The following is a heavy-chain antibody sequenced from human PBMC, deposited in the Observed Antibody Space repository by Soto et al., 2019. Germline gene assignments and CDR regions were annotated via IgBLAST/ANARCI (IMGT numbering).Heavy chain of an antibody. Sequence: QVQLVESGGGVVQPGRSLRLSCAASGFTFSNYGMHWVRQAPGKGLEWVALIWFDGSDKYYADSVKGRFTLSRDNSKNPVYLQMHSLGAEATAVYYWARLECRSPGCYSDYAFDIQGQGTMVTVSS. D-gene: IGHD2-2*01. CDR1: GFTFSNYG. J-gene: IGHJ3*02. CDR2: IWFDGSDK. V-gene: IGHV3-33*03. CDR3: ARLECRSPGCYSDYAFDI.